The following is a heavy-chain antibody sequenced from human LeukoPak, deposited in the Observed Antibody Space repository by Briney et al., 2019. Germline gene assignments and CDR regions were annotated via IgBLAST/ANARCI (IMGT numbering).Heavy chain of an antibody. V-gene: IGHV3-48*02. CDR1: GFTFCTYN. D-gene: IGHD3-10*01. CDR3: AGSISMVRGIIT. CDR2: ISSSSSTI. Sequence: GGSLRLSCAASGFTFCTYNMNWVRQAPGKGLEWVSYISSSSSTIYYADSVKGRFTISRDNAKNSLYLQMNSLRDEDTAVYYCAGSISMVRGIITWGQGTLVTVSS. J-gene: IGHJ5*02.